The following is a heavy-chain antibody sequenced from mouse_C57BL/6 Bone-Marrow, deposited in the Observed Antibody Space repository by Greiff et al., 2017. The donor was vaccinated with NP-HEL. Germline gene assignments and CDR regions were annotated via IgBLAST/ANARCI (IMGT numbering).Heavy chain of an antibody. CDR1: GYTFTDYY. CDR2: INPYNGGT. J-gene: IGHJ3*01. CDR3: ARTGGQGGFAY. V-gene: IGHV1-19*01. Sequence: EVQLQQSGPVLVKPGASVKMSCKASGYTFTDYYMNWVKQSHGKSLEWIGVINPYNGGTSYNQKFKGKATLTVDKSSSTAYMELNSLTSEDSAVYYWARTGGQGGFAYWGQGTLVTVSA.